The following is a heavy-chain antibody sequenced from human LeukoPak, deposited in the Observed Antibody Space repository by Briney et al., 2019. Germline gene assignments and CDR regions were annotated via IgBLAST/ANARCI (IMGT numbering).Heavy chain of an antibody. CDR2: IFYSGNT. Sequence: SETLSLTCTVSSGSVSNSHYYWAWVRQPPGKGLEWLGSIFYSGNTHYNPSLKSPVTVSIDTSKNQFSLKVSSVTAADTAIYYCARDLSFDWFPYYFDYWGQGILVTVSS. CDR3: ARDLSFDWFPYYFDY. D-gene: IGHD3-9*01. J-gene: IGHJ4*02. V-gene: IGHV4-39*07. CDR1: SGSVSNSHYY.